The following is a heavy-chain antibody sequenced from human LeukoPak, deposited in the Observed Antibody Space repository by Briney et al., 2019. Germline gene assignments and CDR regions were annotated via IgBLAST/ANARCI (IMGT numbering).Heavy chain of an antibody. J-gene: IGHJ4*02. D-gene: IGHD5-18*01. CDR2: IYYSGST. V-gene: IGHV4-59*01. Sequence: SETLSLTCTVSGGSLSSYYWSWIRQPPGKGLEWIGYIYYSGSTNYNPSLKSRVTISVDTSKNQFSLKLSSVTAADTAVYYCARGDTAMVTIYWGQGTLVTVSS. CDR3: ARGDTAMVTIY. CDR1: GGSLSSYY.